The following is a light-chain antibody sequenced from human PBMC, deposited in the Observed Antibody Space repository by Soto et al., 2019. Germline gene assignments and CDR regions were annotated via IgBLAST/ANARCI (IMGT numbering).Light chain of an antibody. CDR1: SSDVGGYNY. CDR3: SSYTRSSTLV. Sequence: SALTQPASVSGSPGQSITISCTGTSSDVGGYNYVSWYPQHPGKAPKLMIYEVSNRPSGVSNRFSGSKSGNTASLTISGLPAEDEADYYCSSYTRSSTLVFGGGTKLTVL. V-gene: IGLV2-14*01. J-gene: IGLJ2*01. CDR2: EVS.